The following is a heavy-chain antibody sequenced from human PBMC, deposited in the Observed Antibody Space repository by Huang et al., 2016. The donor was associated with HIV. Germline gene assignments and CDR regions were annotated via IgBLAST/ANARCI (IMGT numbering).Heavy chain of an antibody. Sequence: QVQLYQWGAGPLRPSETLSLTCGVSGGSLPGYCWKWLRQAPGRGLEWSREVNHGGRTKYNPSLKSGVTISVDTSKIQFSLNLTSVTATDTADYYCATSRSGSGWFLDIWGRGTLVSVS. CDR1: GGSLPGYC. CDR3: ATSRSGSGWFLDI. V-gene: IGHV4-34*01. CDR2: VNHGGRT. D-gene: IGHD6-19*01. J-gene: IGHJ2*01.